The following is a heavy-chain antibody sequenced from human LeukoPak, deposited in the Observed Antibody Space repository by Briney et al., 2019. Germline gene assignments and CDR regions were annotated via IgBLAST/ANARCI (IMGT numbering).Heavy chain of an antibody. CDR1: GYTFTSYD. Sequence: ASVKVSCKASGYTFTSYDINWVRQATGQGLEWMGWMNPNSGNTGYAQKFQGRVTITRNTSISTAYMELSSLRSEDTAVYYCARGGTYYDFWSGYYVYWGQGTLVTVSS. CDR3: ARGGTYYDFWSGYYVY. J-gene: IGHJ4*02. CDR2: MNPNSGNT. V-gene: IGHV1-8*03. D-gene: IGHD3-3*01.